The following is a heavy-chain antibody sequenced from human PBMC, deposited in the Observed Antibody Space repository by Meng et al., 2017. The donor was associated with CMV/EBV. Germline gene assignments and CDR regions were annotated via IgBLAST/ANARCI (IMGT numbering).Heavy chain of an antibody. V-gene: IGHV3-30*04. CDR1: GFTFSSYA. CDR3: AREYSSGWRRYYYYGMDV. D-gene: IGHD6-19*01. CDR2: ISYDGSNK. Sequence: GGSLRLSCAASGFTFSSYAMHWVRQAPGKGLEWVAVISYDGSNKYYADSEKGRFTISRDNSKNTLYLQMNSLRAEDTAVYYCAREYSSGWRRYYYYGMDVWGQGTTVTVSS. J-gene: IGHJ6*02.